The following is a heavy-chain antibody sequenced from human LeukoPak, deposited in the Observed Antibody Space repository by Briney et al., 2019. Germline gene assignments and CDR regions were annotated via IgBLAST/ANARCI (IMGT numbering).Heavy chain of an antibody. CDR2: INPSGGST. Sequence: ASVKVSCKASGYTFTSYYMHWVRQAPGQGLEWMGIINPSGGSTSYAQKFQGRVTMTRDTSTSTVYMELSSLRSEDTAVYYCARDLSYSSGWYGIQGYYGMDVWGQGTTVTVSS. CDR3: ARDLSYSSGWYGIQGYYGMDV. CDR1: GYTFTSYY. J-gene: IGHJ6*02. V-gene: IGHV1-46*01. D-gene: IGHD6-19*01.